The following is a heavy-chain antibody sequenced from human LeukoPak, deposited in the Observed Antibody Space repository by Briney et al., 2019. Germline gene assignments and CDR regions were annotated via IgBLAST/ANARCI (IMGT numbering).Heavy chain of an antibody. J-gene: IGHJ4*02. V-gene: IGHV3-30*18. CDR1: GFTFSSYG. Sequence: PGGSLRLSCAASGFTFSSYGMHWVRQAPGKGLEWVAVISYDGSNKYYADSVKGRFIISRDNSKNTLYLQMNSLRAEDTAVYYCAKGVPFRYYFDYWGQGTLVTVSS. D-gene: IGHD2-2*01. CDR2: ISYDGSNK. CDR3: AKGVPFRYYFDY.